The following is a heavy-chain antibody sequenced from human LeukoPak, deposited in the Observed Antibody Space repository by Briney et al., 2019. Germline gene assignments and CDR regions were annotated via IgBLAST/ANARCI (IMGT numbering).Heavy chain of an antibody. CDR2: ISYDGSNK. D-gene: IGHD3-16*02. J-gene: IGHJ4*02. V-gene: IGHV3-30*04. CDR3: ARARLGELSYSDY. Sequence: GGSLRLSCAASGFTFSSYARHWVRQAPGKGLEWVAVISYDGSNKYYADSVKGRFTISRNNSKNTLYLQMNSLRAEDTAVYYCARARLGELSYSDYWGQGTLVTVSS. CDR1: GFTFSSYA.